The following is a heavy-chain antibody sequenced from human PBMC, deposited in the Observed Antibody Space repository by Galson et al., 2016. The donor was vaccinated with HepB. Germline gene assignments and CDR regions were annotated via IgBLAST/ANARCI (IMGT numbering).Heavy chain of an antibody. CDR1: GFTFDDYA. CDR3: AKDPTLGYCSSTSCYFGYFQH. V-gene: IGHV3-9*01. CDR2: ISWNSGSI. D-gene: IGHD2-2*01. Sequence: LRLSCAASGFTFDDYAMHWARQAPGKGLEWVSGISWNSGSIGYADSVKGRFTTSRDNAKNSLYLQMNSLRAEDTALYYCAKDPTLGYCSSTSCYFGYFQHWGQGTLVTVSS. J-gene: IGHJ1*01.